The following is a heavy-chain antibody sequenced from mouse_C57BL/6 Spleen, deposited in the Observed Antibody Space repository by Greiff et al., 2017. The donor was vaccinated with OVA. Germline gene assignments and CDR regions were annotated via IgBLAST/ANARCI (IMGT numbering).Heavy chain of an antibody. D-gene: IGHD1-1*01. CDR2: IHPNSGST. CDR1: GYTFTSYW. Sequence: VQLQQSGAELVKPGASVKLSCKASGYTFTSYWMHWVKQRPGQGLEWIGMIHPNSGSTNYNEKFKSKATLTVDKSSSTAYMQLSSLTSEDSAVYYCARSYGSKFDYWGQGTTLTVSS. V-gene: IGHV1-64*01. CDR3: ARSYGSKFDY. J-gene: IGHJ2*01.